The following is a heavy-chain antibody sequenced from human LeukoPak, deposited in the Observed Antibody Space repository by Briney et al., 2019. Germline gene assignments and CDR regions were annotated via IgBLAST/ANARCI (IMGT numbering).Heavy chain of an antibody. V-gene: IGHV4-31*03. D-gene: IGHD2-21*01. Sequence: SQTLSLTCTVSGGSISSGGYYWSWLRQHPGKGLEWIGYIYYSGSTYYNPSLKSRVTISVDTSKNQFSLKLSSVTAADTAVYYCAATYDFNAFDIWGQGTMVTVSS. CDR1: GGSISSGGYY. CDR3: AATYDFNAFDI. J-gene: IGHJ3*02. CDR2: IYYSGST.